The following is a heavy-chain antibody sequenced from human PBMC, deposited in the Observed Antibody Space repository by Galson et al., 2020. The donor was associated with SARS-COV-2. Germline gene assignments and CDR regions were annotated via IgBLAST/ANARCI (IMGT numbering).Heavy chain of an antibody. CDR1: GFTVSLNY. CDR2: IYSGGST. V-gene: IGHV3-53*01. J-gene: IGHJ2*01. Sequence: GESLKISCAASGFTVSLNYMSWVRQAPGKGLQWVSVIYSGGSTYYADSVKGRFTISRDKSNNTLYLQMKNLRADDTAIYYCARDPRPGRGFGESTSGWYFDLWDRGTLVTVSS. D-gene: IGHD3-10*01. CDR3: ARDPRPGRGFGESTSGWYFDL.